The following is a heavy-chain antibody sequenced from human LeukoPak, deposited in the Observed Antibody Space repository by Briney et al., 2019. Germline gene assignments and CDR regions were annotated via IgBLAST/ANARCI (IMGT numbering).Heavy chain of an antibody. CDR1: GFTFSDYW. D-gene: IGHD2/OR15-2a*01. J-gene: IGHJ5*02. CDR3: ARGSTFTSA. V-gene: IGHV3-7*05. CDR2: IRQDGREM. Sequence: GGSLRLSCVSSGFTFSDYWMTWVRQAPGRRLEWVANIRQDGREMYYVDSVKGQFTISRDNAKSSLYLQMNNLRAEDTGVYYCARGSTFTSAWGQGTLVTVSS.